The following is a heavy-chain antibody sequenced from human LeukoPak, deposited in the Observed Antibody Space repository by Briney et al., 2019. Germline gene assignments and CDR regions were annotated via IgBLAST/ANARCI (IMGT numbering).Heavy chain of an antibody. J-gene: IGHJ4*02. V-gene: IGHV1-8*01. CDR3: ARVHYDSSGYYYDY. CDR2: MNPNSGNT. CDR1: GYTFTSYD. D-gene: IGHD3-22*01. Sequence: GASVKVSCKASGYTFTSYDINWVRQATGQGLEWMGWMNPNSGNTGYAQKFQGRVTMTRDMSTSTVYMELSSLRSEDTAVYYCARVHYDSSGYYYDYWGQGTLVTVSS.